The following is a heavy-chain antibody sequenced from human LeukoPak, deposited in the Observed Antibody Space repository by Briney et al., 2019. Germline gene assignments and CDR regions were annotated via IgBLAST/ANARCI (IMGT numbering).Heavy chain of an antibody. D-gene: IGHD3-3*01. CDR2: IYWNDDK. CDR1: GFSLSTSGVG. J-gene: IGHJ4*02. Sequence: SGPTLVKPTQTLTLTCTFSGFSLSTSGVGVGWIRQPPGKALEWLALIYWNDDKRYSPSLKGRLTITKDTSKNQVVLTMTNMDPVDTATYYCAHSRPPYYDFWSGFGGYFDYWGQGTLVTVSS. CDR3: AHSRPPYYDFWSGFGGYFDY. V-gene: IGHV2-5*01.